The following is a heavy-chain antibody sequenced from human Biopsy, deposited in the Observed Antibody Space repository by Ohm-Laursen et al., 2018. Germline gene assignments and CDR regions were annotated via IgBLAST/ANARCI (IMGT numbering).Heavy chain of an antibody. Sequence: GSLRLSCTASGVTLSGYGMNWVRQAPGKGLGWVSSISASSSYIHYADSVKGRFTVSRDNTKNSLYLQMNSLRAADTAIYYCATELLPPGVGGPWLDSWGQGTPVTVSS. CDR1: GVTLSGYG. CDR3: ATELLPPGVGGPWLDS. V-gene: IGHV3-21*06. D-gene: IGHD3-10*01. CDR2: ISASSSYI. J-gene: IGHJ5*01.